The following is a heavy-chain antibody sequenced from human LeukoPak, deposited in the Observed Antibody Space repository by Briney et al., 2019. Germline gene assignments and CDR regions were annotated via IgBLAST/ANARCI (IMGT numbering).Heavy chain of an antibody. V-gene: IGHV3-11*06. D-gene: IGHD3-10*01. CDR1: GFTFSDYY. CDR3: ARGRGLTLSYHYFDY. CDR2: ISSSTTYT. Sequence: GGSLRLSCAASGFTFSDYYTSWIRQAPGKGLEWISYISSSTTYTNYADSVNGLFTISGDNAKNSLFLQMNSLRDEDTAVYYCARGRGLTLSYHYFDYWGQGTLVTVSS. J-gene: IGHJ4*02.